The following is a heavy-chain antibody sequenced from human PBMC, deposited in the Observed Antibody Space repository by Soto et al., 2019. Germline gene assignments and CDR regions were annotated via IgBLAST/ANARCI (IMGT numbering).Heavy chain of an antibody. J-gene: IGHJ3*02. Sequence: ASVKVSCKASGYTFTGYYMHWVRQAPGQGLEWMGWINPNSGGTNYAQKFQGWVTMTRDTSISTAYMELSRLRSDDTAVYYCAIVSSSWYPRAFDIWGQGTMVTVSS. V-gene: IGHV1-2*04. CDR3: AIVSSSWYPRAFDI. CDR2: INPNSGGT. CDR1: GYTFTGYY. D-gene: IGHD6-13*01.